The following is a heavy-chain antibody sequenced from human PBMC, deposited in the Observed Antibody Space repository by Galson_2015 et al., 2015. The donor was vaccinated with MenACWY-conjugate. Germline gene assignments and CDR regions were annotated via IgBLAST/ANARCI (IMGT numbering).Heavy chain of an antibody. CDR2: ISGSNGYT. CDR3: ARTVDGGYGSWFDP. CDR1: GYIFTSYG. V-gene: IGHV1-18*01. D-gene: IGHD5-12*01. Sequence: SVKVSCKASGYIFTSYGISWVRQAPGQSFEWMGWISGSNGYTNYARKFQGRFTMRADTSTDTAHMELRSLTSDDTAVYYCARTVDGGYGSWFDPWGQGTLVIVSS. J-gene: IGHJ5*01.